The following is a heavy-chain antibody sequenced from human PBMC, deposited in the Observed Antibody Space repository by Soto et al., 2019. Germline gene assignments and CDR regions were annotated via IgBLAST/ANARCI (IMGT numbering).Heavy chain of an antibody. J-gene: IGHJ6*02. CDR3: TRGLDYSTNYYYGMDV. V-gene: IGHV3-49*04. D-gene: IGHD4-4*01. Sequence: GGSLRLSCTASGFTFGDYAMSWVRQAPGKGLEWVGFIRSTAYGGTTEYAASVKGRFTISRDDSKSIAYLQMNSLKTEDTAVYYCTRGLDYSTNYYYGMDVWGQGTTVTVS. CDR1: GFTFGDYA. CDR2: IRSTAYGGTT.